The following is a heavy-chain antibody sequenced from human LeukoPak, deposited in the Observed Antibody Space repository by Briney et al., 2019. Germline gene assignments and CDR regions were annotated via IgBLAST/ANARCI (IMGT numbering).Heavy chain of an antibody. CDR3: ARGSSGWYDLVYPGDY. CDR1: GGTFSSYA. CDR2: MNPNSGNT. V-gene: IGHV1-8*02. D-gene: IGHD6-19*01. J-gene: IGHJ4*02. Sequence: GASVKVSCKASGGTFSSYAINWVRQATGQGLEWMGWMNPNSGNTGYAQKFQGRVTMTRNTSISTAYVELSSLRSEDTAVYYCARGSSGWYDLVYPGDYWGQGTLVTVSS.